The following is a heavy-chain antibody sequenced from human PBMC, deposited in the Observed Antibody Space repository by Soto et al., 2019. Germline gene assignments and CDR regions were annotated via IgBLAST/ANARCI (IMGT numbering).Heavy chain of an antibody. J-gene: IGHJ4*02. CDR1: GVTFSSYG. CDR2: ISYDGSNK. CDR3: AIYSSGWYPLDY. D-gene: IGHD6-19*01. V-gene: IGHV3-30*03. Sequence: GGSRRVSCAASGVTFSSYGMHWVRQAPGKGLEWVAVISYDGSNKYYADSVKGRFTISRDNSKNTLCLQMNSLRAEDTAVYYCAIYSSGWYPLDYWGQGT.